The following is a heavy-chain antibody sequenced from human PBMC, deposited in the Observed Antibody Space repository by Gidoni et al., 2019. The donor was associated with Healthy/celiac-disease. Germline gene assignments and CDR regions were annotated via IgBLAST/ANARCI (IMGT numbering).Heavy chain of an antibody. D-gene: IGHD3-10*01. CDR3: AKDRGTEYGMDV. V-gene: IGHV3-30*18. CDR2: ISYDGSNK. J-gene: IGHJ6*02. CDR1: GFTFSSYG. Sequence: QVQLVESGGGVVQPGRSLRLSCAASGFTFSSYGMHWVRQAPGKGLEWVAVISYDGSNKYYADSVKGRFTISRDNSKNTLYLQMNSLRAEDTAVYYCAKDRGTEYGMDVWGQGTTVTVSS.